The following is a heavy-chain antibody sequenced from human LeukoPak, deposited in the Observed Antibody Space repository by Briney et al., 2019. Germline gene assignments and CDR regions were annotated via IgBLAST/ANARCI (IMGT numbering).Heavy chain of an antibody. CDR2: ITGSGDTT. J-gene: IGHJ4*02. CDR1: GFIFRNYA. Sequence: GASLRLSCAASGFIFRNYAMSWVRQAPGKGLEWVSAITGSGDTTYYADSVKGRFTISRDNSKNTLYVEMNTLRTEDTAVYYCAKWGDYDILTGYYVSDFWGQGTLVTVSS. V-gene: IGHV3-23*01. CDR3: AKWGDYDILTGYYVSDF. D-gene: IGHD3-9*01.